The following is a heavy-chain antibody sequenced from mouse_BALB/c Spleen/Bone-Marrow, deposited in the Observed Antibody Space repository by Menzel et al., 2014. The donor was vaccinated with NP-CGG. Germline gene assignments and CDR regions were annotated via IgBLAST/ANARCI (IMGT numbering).Heavy chain of an antibody. CDR3: ARSTGTWDY. Sequence: YWIEWVNQRPGHGLEWIGEILPGSGSTNYNEKFKGKATFTADTSSNTAYMQLSSLTSEDSAVYYCARSTGTWDYWGQGTTLTVSS. J-gene: IGHJ2*01. V-gene: IGHV1-9*01. CDR1: YW. D-gene: IGHD4-1*02. CDR2: ILPGSGST.